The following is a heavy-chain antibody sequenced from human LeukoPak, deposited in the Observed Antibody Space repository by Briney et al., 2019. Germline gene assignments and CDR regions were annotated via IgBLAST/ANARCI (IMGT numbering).Heavy chain of an antibody. D-gene: IGHD3-22*01. CDR3: ARQPPNYYDSSGYYVSPFGFDY. CDR1: GDSISSSSYY. CDR2: IYYSGST. V-gene: IGHV4-39*01. J-gene: IGHJ4*02. Sequence: SETLSLTCSVSGDSISSSSYYWGWIRQPPGKGLEWIGNIYYSGSTYYNPSLKSRVTISVDTSKNQFSVTAADTAVYYCARQPPNYYDSSGYYVSPFGFDYWGQGTLVTVSS.